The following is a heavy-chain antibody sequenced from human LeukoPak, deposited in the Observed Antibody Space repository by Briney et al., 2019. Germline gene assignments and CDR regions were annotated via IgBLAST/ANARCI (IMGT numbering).Heavy chain of an antibody. CDR3: ARDTGYCSGGSCYGGDWFDP. CDR2: IYYSGST. J-gene: IGHJ5*01. CDR1: GGSISSYY. D-gene: IGHD2-15*01. Sequence: SETQSLTCAVSGGSISSYYWSWIRQPPGKGLEWIGYIYYSGSTNYNPSLKSRVTISVDTSKNQFSLKLSSVTAADTAVYYCARDTGYCSGGSCYGGDWFDPWGQGTLVTVSS. V-gene: IGHV4-59*01.